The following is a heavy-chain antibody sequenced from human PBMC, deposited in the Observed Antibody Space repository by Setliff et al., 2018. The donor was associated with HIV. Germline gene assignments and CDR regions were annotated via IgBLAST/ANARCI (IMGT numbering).Heavy chain of an antibody. Sequence: KPSETLSLTCAVSGVSVNNDDDYWGWIRQPPGKGLEWIAIIQQSGTAHKRPSLKSRVTISIDTSENLFSLKLRGVTAADTAIYYCARQVGEGKWYLDSWGHGTLVTVSS. V-gene: IGHV4-39*01. CDR1: GVSVNNDDDY. CDR3: ARQVGEGKWYLDS. J-gene: IGHJ4*01. D-gene: IGHD1-26*01. CDR2: IQQSGTA.